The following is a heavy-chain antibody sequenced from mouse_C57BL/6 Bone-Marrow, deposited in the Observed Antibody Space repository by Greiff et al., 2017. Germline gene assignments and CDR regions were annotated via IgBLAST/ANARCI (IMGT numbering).Heavy chain of an antibody. J-gene: IGHJ2*01. Sequence: VQLQQPGAELVKPGASVKMSCKASGYTFTSYWITWVQQRPGQGLEWIGDIYPTSGRTNYNEKFTSKAILTVDTSSNTAYMQLSSLTSEDSAVFYCARSGPLGRSFDYWGQGTTLTVSS. CDR1: GYTFTSYW. V-gene: IGHV1-55*01. CDR2: IYPTSGRT. CDR3: ARSGPLGRSFDY. D-gene: IGHD4-1*01.